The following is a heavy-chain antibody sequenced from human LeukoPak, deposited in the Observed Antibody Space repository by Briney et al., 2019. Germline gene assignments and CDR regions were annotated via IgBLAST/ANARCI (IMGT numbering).Heavy chain of an antibody. CDR3: ARGGYYYDSSGYYSFDY. J-gene: IGHJ4*02. CDR2: IHTSGST. Sequence: SETLSLTCTVSGVSISSYYWSWIRQPAGKGLEWIGRIHTSGSTNYNPALKSRVTMSEDTSKNQFSLKLSSVTAADTAVYYCARGGYYYDSSGYYSFDYWGQGTLVTVSS. V-gene: IGHV4-4*07. CDR1: GVSISSYY. D-gene: IGHD3-22*01.